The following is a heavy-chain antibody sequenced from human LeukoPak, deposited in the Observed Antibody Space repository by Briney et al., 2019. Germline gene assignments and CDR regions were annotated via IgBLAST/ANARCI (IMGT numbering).Heavy chain of an antibody. D-gene: IGHD7-27*01. J-gene: IGHJ4*02. V-gene: IGHV4-38-2*02. CDR3: ARVGPNWGFKENFDF. CDR1: GYPISSVYY. Sequence: SETLSLTCSVSGYPISSVYYWGWIRRPPGKGLEWIGSINHGGSTDYNPSLKSRVIMSIDTSKNHFSLKLTSVTAADTAVYYCARVGPNWGFKENFDFWGQGTLVTVSS. CDR2: INHGGST.